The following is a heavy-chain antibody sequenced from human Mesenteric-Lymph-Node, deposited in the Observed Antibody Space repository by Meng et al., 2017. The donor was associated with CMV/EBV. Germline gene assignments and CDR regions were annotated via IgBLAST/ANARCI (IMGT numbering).Heavy chain of an antibody. CDR2: IKSRNAGGTA. Sequence: GGSLSLSCAASGFTFSNAWMSWVRQAPGKGLDWVGRIKSRNAGGTADHGTPVKGRFTISRDDSKDTLYLQMNSLKVEDTAIYYCTTGFGTAEAFWGQGTLVTVSS. V-gene: IGHV3-15*01. CDR3: TTGFGTAEAF. D-gene: IGHD1-1*01. J-gene: IGHJ4*02. CDR1: GFTFSNAW.